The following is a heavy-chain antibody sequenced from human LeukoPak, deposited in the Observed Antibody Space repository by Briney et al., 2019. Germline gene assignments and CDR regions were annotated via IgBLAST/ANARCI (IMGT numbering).Heavy chain of an antibody. Sequence: PGGSLRLSCAASGFTFSTYAMSWVRQAAGKGLEWVSLISGSGGGTYYADSVKGRFTISRDNAKNSLYLQMNSLRAEDTAVYYCARDGIAAGSPYFDYWGQGTLVTVSS. CDR1: GFTFSTYA. CDR3: ARDGIAAGSPYFDY. J-gene: IGHJ4*02. V-gene: IGHV3-23*01. D-gene: IGHD6-13*01. CDR2: ISGSGGGT.